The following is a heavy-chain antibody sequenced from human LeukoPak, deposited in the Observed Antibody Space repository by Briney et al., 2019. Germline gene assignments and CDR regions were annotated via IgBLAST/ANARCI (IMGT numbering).Heavy chain of an antibody. Sequence: PSQTLSLTCADSGGSISSGGYSWSWIRQPPGKGLEWIGYIYHSGSTYYNPSLKSRVTISVDRSKNQFSLKLSSVTAADTAVYYCARGRRDFDYWGQGTLVTVSS. J-gene: IGHJ4*02. CDR3: ARGRRDFDY. V-gene: IGHV4-30-2*01. CDR1: GGSISSGGYS. CDR2: IYHSGST.